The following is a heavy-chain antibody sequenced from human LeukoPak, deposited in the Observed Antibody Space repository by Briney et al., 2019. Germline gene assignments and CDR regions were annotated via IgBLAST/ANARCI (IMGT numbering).Heavy chain of an antibody. V-gene: IGHV3-73*01. J-gene: IGHJ4*02. D-gene: IGHD1-26*01. CDR3: KTEGRAGDTPFDH. CDR2: IRSKVNNYAT. CDR1: GFTFSGST. Sequence: GGSLRLSCAASGFTFSGSTMHWVRQPSGKGLEWVGLIRSKVNNYATAYSASVKGRFTTSRDDSKNTAFLQVNSLKTEDTAVYYCKTEGRAGDTPFDHWGQGTLVTVSS.